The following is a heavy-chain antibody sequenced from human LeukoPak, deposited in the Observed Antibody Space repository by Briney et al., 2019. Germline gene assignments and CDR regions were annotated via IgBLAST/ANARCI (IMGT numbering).Heavy chain of an antibody. Sequence: GGSLRLSCAASGFTFSSYAMSWVRQAPGKGLEWVSAISGSGGSTYYADSVKGRFTISRDNSKNTLYLQMNRLRAEDTAVYYCAKDQDIVATIPLGYWGEGTLVTVSP. J-gene: IGHJ4*02. CDR1: GFTFSSYA. D-gene: IGHD5-12*01. CDR2: ISGSGGST. CDR3: AKDQDIVATIPLGY. V-gene: IGHV3-23*01.